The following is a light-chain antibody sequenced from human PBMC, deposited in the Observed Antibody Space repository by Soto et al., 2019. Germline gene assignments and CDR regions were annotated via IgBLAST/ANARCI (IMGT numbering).Light chain of an antibody. V-gene: IGKV3D-15*01. CDR3: QQYNNWPLT. CDR2: DAS. CDR1: QSVSNN. Sequence: EIVLTQSPGTLSLSPGERATLSCRASQSVSNNDLAWYQQKPGQAPRLLIYDASTRATGIPARFSGSGSGTEFTLTISSLLSEDFAVYSCQQYNNWPLTVGGGTKVDIK. J-gene: IGKJ4*01.